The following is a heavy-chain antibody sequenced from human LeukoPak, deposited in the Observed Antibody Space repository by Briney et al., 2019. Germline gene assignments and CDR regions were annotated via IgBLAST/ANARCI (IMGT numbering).Heavy chain of an antibody. D-gene: IGHD3-22*01. V-gene: IGHV1-69*04. J-gene: IGHJ1*01. CDR2: IIPIPGIA. CDR3: ARDYYDSSGYLTL. Sequence: SVKVSCKASGGTFSSYTISWVRQAPGQGLEWMGRIIPIPGIANYAQKFQGRVTITADKSTSTAYMELSSLRSEDTAVYYCARDYYDSSGYLTLWGQGTLVTVSS. CDR1: GGTFSSYT.